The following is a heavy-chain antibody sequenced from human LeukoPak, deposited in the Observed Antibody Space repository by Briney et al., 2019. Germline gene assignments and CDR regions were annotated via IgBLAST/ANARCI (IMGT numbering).Heavy chain of an antibody. V-gene: IGHV4-34*01. CDR2: INHSGST. J-gene: IGHJ4*02. CDR1: GGSFSGYY. D-gene: IGHD2-2*01. CDR3: ARLGGYCSSTSCYFDY. Sequence: PSETLSLTCAVYGGSFSGYYWSWIRQPPGKGLEWIGEINHSGSTNYNPSLKSRVTISVDTSKNQLSLKLSSVTAADTAVYYCARLGGYCSSTSCYFDYWGQGTLVTVSS.